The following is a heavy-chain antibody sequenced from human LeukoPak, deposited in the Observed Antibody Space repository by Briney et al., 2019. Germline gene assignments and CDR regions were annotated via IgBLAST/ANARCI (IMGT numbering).Heavy chain of an antibody. Sequence: GGSLRLSCAASGFTFSSYAMYWVRQAPGKGLEWVSGIYGSGGSTHYADSVKGRFTISRDNSKNTVYLQMNSLRAEDTAVYYCAKTTTGYSSGRFPGWPVDYWGQGTLVTVSS. CDR1: GFTFSSYA. J-gene: IGHJ4*02. CDR2: IYGSGGST. D-gene: IGHD6-19*01. V-gene: IGHV3-23*01. CDR3: AKTTTGYSSGRFPGWPVDY.